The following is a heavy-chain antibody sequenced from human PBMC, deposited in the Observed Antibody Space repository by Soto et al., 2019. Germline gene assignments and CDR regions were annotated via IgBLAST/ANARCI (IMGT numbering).Heavy chain of an antibody. CDR3: AREDTDGYYYYGMDV. Sequence: QVQLQESGPGLVKPSQTLSLTCTVSGGSISSGDYYWSWIRQPPGKGLEWIGYIYYSGSTYYNPSLKSRVTISVDTSKNQFSLKLSSVTAADTAVYYCAREDTDGYYYYGMDVWGQGTTVTVSS. V-gene: IGHV4-30-4*01. CDR2: IYYSGST. D-gene: IGHD5-18*01. J-gene: IGHJ6*02. CDR1: GGSISSGDYY.